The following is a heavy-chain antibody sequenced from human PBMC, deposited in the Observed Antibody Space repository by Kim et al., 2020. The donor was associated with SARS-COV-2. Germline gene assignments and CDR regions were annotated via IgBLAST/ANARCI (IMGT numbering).Heavy chain of an antibody. D-gene: IGHD1-26*01. Sequence: GGSLRLSCAASGFTFSSYAMHWVRQAPGKGLEWVAVISYDGSNKYYADSVKGRFTISRDNSKNTLYLQMNSLRAEDTAVYYCARARGGSYYYGMDVWDQGTTVTVSS. V-gene: IGHV3-30-3*01. J-gene: IGHJ6*02. CDR1: GFTFSSYA. CDR3: ARARGGSYYYGMDV. CDR2: ISYDGSNK.